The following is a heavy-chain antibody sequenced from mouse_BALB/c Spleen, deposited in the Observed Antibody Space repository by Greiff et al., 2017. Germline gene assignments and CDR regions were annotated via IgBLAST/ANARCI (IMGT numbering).Heavy chain of an antibody. J-gene: IGHJ3*01. CDR1: GFSLTSYG. Sequence: VQLQQSGPGLVAPSQSLSITCTVSGFSLTSYGVHWVRQPPGKGLEWLGVIWAGGSTNYNSALMSRLSISKDNSKSQVFLKMNSLQTDDTAMYYCARYGHYGYVFAYWGQGTLVTVSA. CDR3: ARYGHYGYVFAY. CDR2: IWAGGST. V-gene: IGHV2-9*02. D-gene: IGHD1-2*01.